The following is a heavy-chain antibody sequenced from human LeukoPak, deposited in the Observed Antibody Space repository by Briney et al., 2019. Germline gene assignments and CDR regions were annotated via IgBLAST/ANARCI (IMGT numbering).Heavy chain of an antibody. D-gene: IGHD5-18*01. J-gene: IGHJ3*02. CDR2: IIPIFGTA. Sequence: ASVKVSCKASGGTFSSYAISWVRQAPGQGLEWMGGIIPIFGTANYAQKFQGRVMITADESTSTAYMELSSLRSEDTAVYYCASGWREYSYVDAFDIWGQGTMVTVSS. CDR1: GGTFSSYA. CDR3: ASGWREYSYVDAFDI. V-gene: IGHV1-69*13.